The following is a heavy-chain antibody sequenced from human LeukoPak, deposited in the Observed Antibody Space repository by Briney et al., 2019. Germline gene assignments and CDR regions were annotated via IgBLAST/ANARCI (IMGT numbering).Heavy chain of an antibody. CDR3: ARVASSYNFDY. CDR1: GFTFSDYY. J-gene: IGHJ4*02. Sequence: GGSLRLSCAASGFTFSDYYMSWIRQAPGKGLEWVSYISSSGSTIYYADSVKGRFTIPRDNAKNSLYLQMNSLRAEDTAVYYCARVASSYNFDYWGQGTLVTVSS. CDR2: ISSSGSTI. V-gene: IGHV3-11*01. D-gene: IGHD6-13*01.